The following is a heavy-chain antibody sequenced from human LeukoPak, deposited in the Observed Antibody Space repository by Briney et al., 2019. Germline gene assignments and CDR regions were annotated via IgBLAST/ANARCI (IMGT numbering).Heavy chain of an antibody. CDR3: AKDPYYDSSGYPAY. CDR1: GFTFSSYG. V-gene: IGHV3-48*01. CDR2: ISSSSSTI. D-gene: IGHD3-22*01. Sequence: GGSLRLSCAASGFTFSSYGMNWVRQAPGKGLEWVSYISSSSSTINYADSVRGRFTISRDNGKNSLYLQMDSLRAEDTAVYYCAKDPYYDSSGYPAYWGQGTLVTVSS. J-gene: IGHJ4*02.